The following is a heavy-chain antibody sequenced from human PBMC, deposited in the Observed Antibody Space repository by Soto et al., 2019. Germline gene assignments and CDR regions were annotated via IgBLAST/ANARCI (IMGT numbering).Heavy chain of an antibody. V-gene: IGHV3-23*01. Sequence: EVQLLESGGGLVQPGGSLRLSCAASGFTFTSYAMNWVRQAPGKGLEWVSVISGSGGSTYYADSVKGRFTISRDNSKNTLYLQVNSLRAEDTAVYYCAKRTPGWYFDLWGRGTLVTVSS. CDR3: AKRTPGWYFDL. J-gene: IGHJ2*01. CDR2: ISGSGGST. CDR1: GFTFTSYA.